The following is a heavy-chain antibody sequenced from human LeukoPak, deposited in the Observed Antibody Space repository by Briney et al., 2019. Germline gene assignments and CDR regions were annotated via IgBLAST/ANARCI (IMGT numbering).Heavy chain of an antibody. CDR1: GGSISSNTYY. CDR3: ARENYYDSSPHDY. V-gene: IGHV4-39*01. D-gene: IGHD3-22*01. Sequence: SETLSLTCTVSGGSISSNTYYWGWIRQPPGKGLEWIGTVYYSGSTYYNPSLKSRVTISVDTSKNQFSLKLTSVTAADTAVYYCARENYYDSSPHDYWGQGTLVTVSS. J-gene: IGHJ4*02. CDR2: VYYSGST.